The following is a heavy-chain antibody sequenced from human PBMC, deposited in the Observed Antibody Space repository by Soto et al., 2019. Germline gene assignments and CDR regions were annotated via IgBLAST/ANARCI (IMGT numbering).Heavy chain of an antibody. Sequence: PWGSLRLSCAASGFTFTNYAIIFFRHSPWEGLEWVSTISGSGGNTHYADSVKGRFSISRDNSKNTLYIQMNSLRAEDTAVYYCAKDYGSSRYFFDYWGQGALVTVSS. D-gene: IGHD6-19*01. J-gene: IGHJ4*02. CDR2: ISGSGGNT. V-gene: IGHV3-23*01. CDR3: AKDYGSSRYFFDY. CDR1: GFTFTNYA.